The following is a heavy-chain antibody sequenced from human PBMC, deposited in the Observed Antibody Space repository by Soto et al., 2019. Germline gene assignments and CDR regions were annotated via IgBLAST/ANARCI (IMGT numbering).Heavy chain of an antibody. CDR2: INPNSGGT. Sequence: ASVKVSCKASGYTFTGYYMHWVRQAPGQGLEWMGWINPNSGGTNYAQKFQGWVTMTRDTSISTAYMELSRLRSDDTAVYYCARGVNYDFWSGLYWEPYYYGMDVWGQGTTVTVSS. CDR3: ARGVNYDFWSGLYWEPYYYGMDV. J-gene: IGHJ6*02. CDR1: GYTFTGYY. D-gene: IGHD3-3*01. V-gene: IGHV1-2*04.